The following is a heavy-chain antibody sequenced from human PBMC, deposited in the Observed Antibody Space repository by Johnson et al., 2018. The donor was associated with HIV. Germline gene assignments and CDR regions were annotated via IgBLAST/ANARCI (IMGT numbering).Heavy chain of an antibody. J-gene: IGHJ3*02. Sequence: QVQLVESGGGLVQPGSSLRLSCAASGFTFSDYYMSWNRQAPGKGLEWVSYISSSGSTIYYADSVKGRFTISRDNAKNSLYLQMNSLRAEDTAVYYCAREHSEVRYGSNTRGAFDIWGQGTMVTVSS. V-gene: IGHV3-11*04. CDR3: AREHSEVRYGSNTRGAFDI. CDR2: ISSSGSTI. CDR1: GFTFSDYY. D-gene: IGHD3-10*01.